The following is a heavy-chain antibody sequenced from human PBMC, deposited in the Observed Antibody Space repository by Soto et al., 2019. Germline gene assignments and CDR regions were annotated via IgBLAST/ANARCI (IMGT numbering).Heavy chain of an antibody. CDR2: ISAYNGNT. CDR3: ARVLGYCISTSCYDGPYYYGMDV. J-gene: IGHJ6*02. CDR1: GYTFTSYG. D-gene: IGHD2-2*01. V-gene: IGHV1-18*01. Sequence: GASVKVSCKASGYTFTSYGISWVRQAPGQGLEWMGWISAYNGNTNYAQKLQGRVTMTTDTSTSTAYMELRSLRSDDTAVYYCARVLGYCISTSCYDGPYYYGMDVWGQGTTVTVSS.